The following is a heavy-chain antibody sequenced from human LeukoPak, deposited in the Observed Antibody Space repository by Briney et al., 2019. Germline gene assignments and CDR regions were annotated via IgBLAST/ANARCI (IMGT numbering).Heavy chain of an antibody. Sequence: GESLQISCKGSGYIFTTYWIGWGRRLPGKGLEWMGIIYPGDSDTRYSPSFQGQVTISADKSISTAYLQWSSLKASDTAMYYCARSFGMDVWGKGTTVTVSS. CDR1: GYIFTTYW. V-gene: IGHV5-51*01. J-gene: IGHJ6*04. CDR2: IYPGDSDT. D-gene: IGHD3-3*01. CDR3: ARSFGMDV.